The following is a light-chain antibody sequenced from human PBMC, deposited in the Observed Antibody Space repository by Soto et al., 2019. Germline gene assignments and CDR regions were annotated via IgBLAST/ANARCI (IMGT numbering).Light chain of an antibody. CDR1: QNIVNW. CDR3: QQYNTYSVP. CDR2: GAS. Sequence: DIQMTQSPSTLSPSVGDRVTITCRARQNIVNWLAWYQQKPGKAPKILIYGASTLERGVPSRFSGSGSGTEFTLTITNLQPDDFATYFCQQYNTYSVPFGQGTRLEIK. V-gene: IGKV1-5*01. J-gene: IGKJ5*01.